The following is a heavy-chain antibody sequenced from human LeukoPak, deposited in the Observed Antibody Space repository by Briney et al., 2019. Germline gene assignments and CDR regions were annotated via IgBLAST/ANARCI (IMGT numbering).Heavy chain of an antibody. CDR3: ASTSSSYFDY. Sequence: GGSLRLSCAASGFTVSSNYMSWVRQAPGKGLEWVSVIYSGGSTYYADSVKGRFTIPRDNSKNTLYLQMNSLRAEDTAVYYCASTSSSYFDYWGQGTLVTVSS. CDR1: GFTVSSNY. CDR2: IYSGGST. V-gene: IGHV3-53*01. J-gene: IGHJ4*02. D-gene: IGHD6-6*01.